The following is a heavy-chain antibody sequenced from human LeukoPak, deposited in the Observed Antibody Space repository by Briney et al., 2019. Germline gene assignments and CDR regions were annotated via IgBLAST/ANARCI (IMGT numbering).Heavy chain of an antibody. CDR1: GFTFSSYA. Sequence: GGSLRLSCAASGFTFSSYAMHWVRQAPGKGLEWVAVISYDGSNKYYADSVKGRFTISRDNSKNTLYLQMNSLRAEDTAVYYCARDNELSMRGQGTLVTVSS. CDR3: ARDNELSM. CDR2: ISYDGSNK. J-gene: IGHJ4*02. D-gene: IGHD1-1*01. V-gene: IGHV3-30*04.